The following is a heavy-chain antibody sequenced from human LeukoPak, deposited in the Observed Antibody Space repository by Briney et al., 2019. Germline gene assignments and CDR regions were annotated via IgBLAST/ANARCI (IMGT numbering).Heavy chain of an antibody. CDR1: GFTFSSYG. D-gene: IGHD2-2*01. V-gene: IGHV3-30*02. CDR2: IRYDGSNK. Sequence: GGSLRLSCAASGFTFSSYGMHWVRQAPGKGLEWVAFIRYDGSNKYYADSVKGRFTISRDNSKNTLYLQMNSLRAEDTAVYYCAKGSCSSTSCYYSWFDPWGQGTLVTVSS. CDR3: AKGSCSSTSCYYSWFDP. J-gene: IGHJ5*02.